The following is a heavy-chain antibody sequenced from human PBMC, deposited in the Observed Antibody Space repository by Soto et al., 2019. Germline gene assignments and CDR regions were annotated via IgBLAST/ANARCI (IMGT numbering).Heavy chain of an antibody. D-gene: IGHD6-19*01. CDR1: GYTFTGYY. Sequence: ASVKVSCKASGYTFTGYYMHWVRQAPGQGLEWMGWINPNSGGANYAQKFQGWVTMTRDTSISTAYMELSRLRSDDTAVYYCARGTFQPYSSGWLDYWGQGTLVTVSS. CDR2: INPNSGGA. CDR3: ARGTFQPYSSGWLDY. J-gene: IGHJ4*02. V-gene: IGHV1-2*04.